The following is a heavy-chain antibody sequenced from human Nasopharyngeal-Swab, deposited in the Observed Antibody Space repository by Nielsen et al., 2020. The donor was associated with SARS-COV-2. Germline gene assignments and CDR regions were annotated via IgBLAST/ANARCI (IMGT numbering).Heavy chain of an antibody. J-gene: IGHJ4*02. V-gene: IGHV3-21*01. CDR2: ISSSSSYI. D-gene: IGHD6-13*01. CDR1: GFTFSSYS. Sequence: GESLKISCAASGFTFSSYSMNWVRQAPGKGLGWVSSISSSSSYIYYADSVKGRFTISRDNAKNSLYLQMNSLRAEDTAVYYCAREVSSSWYYFDYWGQGTLVTVSS. CDR3: AREVSSSWYYFDY.